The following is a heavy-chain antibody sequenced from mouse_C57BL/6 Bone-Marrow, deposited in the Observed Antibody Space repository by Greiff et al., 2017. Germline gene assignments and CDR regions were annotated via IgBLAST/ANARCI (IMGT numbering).Heavy chain of an antibody. D-gene: IGHD2-2*01. V-gene: IGHV5-9-1*02. J-gene: IGHJ3*01. CDR1: GFTFSSYA. CDR3: TRALWLRRWFAY. Sequence: EVQLVESGEGLVKPGGSLKLSCAASGFTFSSYAMSWVRQTPEKRLEWVAYISRGGDYIYYADTVKGRFTISRDNARNTLYLQMSSLKSEDTAMYYCTRALWLRRWFAYWGQGTLVTVSA. CDR2: ISRGGDYI.